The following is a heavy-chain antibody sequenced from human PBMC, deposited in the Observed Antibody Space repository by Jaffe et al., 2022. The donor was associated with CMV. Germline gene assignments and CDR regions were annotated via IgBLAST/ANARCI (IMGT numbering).Heavy chain of an antibody. CDR3: AKDWPTVTPGPYYYYGMDV. CDR2: ISGSGGST. CDR1: GFTFSSYA. D-gene: IGHD4-17*01. Sequence: EVQLLESGGGLVQPGGSLRLSCAASGFTFSSYAMSWVRQAPGKGLEWVSAISGSGGSTYYADSVKGRFTISRDNSKNTLYLQMNSLRAEDTAVYYCAKDWPTVTPGPYYYYGMDVWGQGTTVTVSS. V-gene: IGHV3-23*01. J-gene: IGHJ6*02.